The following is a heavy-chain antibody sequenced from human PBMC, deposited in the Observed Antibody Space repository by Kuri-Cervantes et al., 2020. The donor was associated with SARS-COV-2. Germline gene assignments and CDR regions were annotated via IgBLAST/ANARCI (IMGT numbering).Heavy chain of an antibody. J-gene: IGHJ4*02. V-gene: IGHV3-48*02. CDR2: ISSSSSTI. CDR1: GFTFSSYS. Sequence: GESLKISCAASGFTFSSYSMNWVRQAPGKGLEWVSYISSSSSTIYYADSVKGRFTISRDNAKNPLYLQMNSLRDEDTAVYYCARAISSWFDYWGQGTLVTVSS. CDR3: ARAISSWFDY. D-gene: IGHD6-13*01.